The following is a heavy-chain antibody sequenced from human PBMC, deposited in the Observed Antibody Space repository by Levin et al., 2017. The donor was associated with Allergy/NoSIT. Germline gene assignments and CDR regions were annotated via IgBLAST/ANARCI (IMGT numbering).Heavy chain of an antibody. D-gene: IGHD3-9*01. CDR2: ISGSGGST. CDR1: GFTFSSYA. V-gene: IGHV3-23*01. CDR3: ALPKAWYYDILTGYYNPFDY. Sequence: PGGSLRLSCAASGFTFSSYAMSWVRQAPGKGLEWVSAISGSGGSTYYADSVKGRFTISRDNSKNTLYLQMNSLRAEDTAVYYCALPKAWYYDILTGYYNPFDYWGQGTLVTVSS. J-gene: IGHJ4*02.